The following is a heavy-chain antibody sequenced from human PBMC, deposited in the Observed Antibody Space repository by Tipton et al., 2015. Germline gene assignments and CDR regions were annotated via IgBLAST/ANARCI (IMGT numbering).Heavy chain of an antibody. J-gene: IGHJ6*02. Sequence: LRLSCTVSGGSISSYYWSWIRQPPGKGLEWIGYIYYSGSTNYNPSLKSRVTISVDTSKNQFSLKLSSVTAADTAVYYCARDNSIRGVQWLGTGYYYYGMDVWGQGTTVTVSS. CDR2: IYYSGST. CDR1: GGSISSYY. CDR3: ARDNSIRGVQWLGTGYYYYGMDV. V-gene: IGHV4-59*01. D-gene: IGHD3-10*01.